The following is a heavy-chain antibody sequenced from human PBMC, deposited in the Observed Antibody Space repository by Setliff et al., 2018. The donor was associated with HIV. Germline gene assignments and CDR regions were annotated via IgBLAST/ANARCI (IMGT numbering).Heavy chain of an antibody. V-gene: IGHV1-18*01. J-gene: IGHJ3*01. CDR3: ARELGAKNDAFDF. CDR1: GYTFSSYG. D-gene: IGHD1-26*01. CDR2: ISAYNGNT. Sequence: VKVSCKASGYTFSSYGITWVRQAPGQGLEWMGWISAYNGNTNYAQKLQGRVTMTTDTSTSTAYMELRSLRSDDTAVYYCARELGAKNDAFDFWGQGTMVTVSS.